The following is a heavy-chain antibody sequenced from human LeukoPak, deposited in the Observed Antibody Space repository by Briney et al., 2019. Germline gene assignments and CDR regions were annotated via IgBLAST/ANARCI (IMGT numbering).Heavy chain of an antibody. D-gene: IGHD3-16*02. J-gene: IGHJ3*02. Sequence: SVKVSCKASGGTFSSYAISWVRQAPGQGLEWMGGIIPIFGTANYAQKFQGRVTITTDESTSTAYMELSSLRPEDTAVYYCASLRYSYTRDAFDIWGQGTMVTVSS. V-gene: IGHV1-69*05. CDR1: GGTFSSYA. CDR3: ASLRYSYTRDAFDI. CDR2: IIPIFGTA.